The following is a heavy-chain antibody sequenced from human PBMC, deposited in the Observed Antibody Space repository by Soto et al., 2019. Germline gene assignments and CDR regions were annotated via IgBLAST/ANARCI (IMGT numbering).Heavy chain of an antibody. D-gene: IGHD2-8*02. Sequence: PSETLSLTCAVSGGSISSGGYSWSWIRQPPGKGLEWNGYINHSGSTNYNPSLKSRITISVDTSKNQFSLKLTSVTAADTAVYYCARDKITGLFDYWGQGTLVTVSS. J-gene: IGHJ4*02. V-gene: IGHV4-30-2*01. CDR1: GGSISSGGYS. CDR2: INHSGST. CDR3: ARDKITGLFDY.